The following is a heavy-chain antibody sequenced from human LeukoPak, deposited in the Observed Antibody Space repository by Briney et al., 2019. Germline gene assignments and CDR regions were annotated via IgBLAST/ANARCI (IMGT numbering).Heavy chain of an antibody. D-gene: IGHD6-13*01. CDR1: GYRFTSYW. J-gene: IGHJ4*02. Sequence: GESLQISCKGSGYRFTSYWIGWVRQLPGKGLEWMGIIYPGDSDTRYRPSFQGQVTISADKSISPAYLQWSSLKASDTAMYYCARLKHSSSWYGDYWGQGTLVTVSS. CDR3: ARLKHSSSWYGDY. CDR2: IYPGDSDT. V-gene: IGHV5-51*01.